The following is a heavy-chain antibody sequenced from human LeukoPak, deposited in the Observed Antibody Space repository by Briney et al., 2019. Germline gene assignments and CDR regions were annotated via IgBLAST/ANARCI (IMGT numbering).Heavy chain of an antibody. V-gene: IGHV1-8*01. D-gene: IGHD7-27*01. Sequence: ASVKVSCKASGYTFTSYDLNWVRRATGQGLEWMGWMSPASGNTGYAQEFQGRVTMTRDTSVSTAYMELNSLRSEDTAVYYCARGPPNWGFDSWGQGTLVTASS. J-gene: IGHJ4*02. CDR3: ARGPPNWGFDS. CDR2: MSPASGNT. CDR1: GYTFTSYD.